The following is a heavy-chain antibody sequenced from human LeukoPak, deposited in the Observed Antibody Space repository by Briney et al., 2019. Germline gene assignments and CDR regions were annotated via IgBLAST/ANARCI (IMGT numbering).Heavy chain of an antibody. J-gene: IGHJ4*02. V-gene: IGHV1-8*02. D-gene: IGHD3-16*02. Sequence: ASVKVSCKASGYTFTSYDINWVRQATGQGLEWMGWMNPNSGNTGYAQKFQGRVTMTRDTSISTAYMELSSLRSDDTAVYYCARESVPVIAIPRGLNYWGQGTLVTVSS. CDR1: GYTFTSYD. CDR3: ARESVPVIAIPRGLNY. CDR2: MNPNSGNT.